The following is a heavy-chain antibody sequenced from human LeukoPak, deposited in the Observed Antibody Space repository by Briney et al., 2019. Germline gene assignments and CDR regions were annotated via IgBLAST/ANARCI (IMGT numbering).Heavy chain of an antibody. Sequence: SGGSLRLSCAASGFTFSSYAMSWVRQAPGKGLEWVSAISGSGGSTYYADSVKGRFTISRDNSKNTLYLQMNSLRAEDTAVYYCAKDVRPPYDSSGYYPYWGQGTLVTVSS. V-gene: IGHV3-23*01. CDR2: ISGSGGST. D-gene: IGHD3-22*01. J-gene: IGHJ4*02. CDR1: GFTFSSYA. CDR3: AKDVRPPYDSSGYYPY.